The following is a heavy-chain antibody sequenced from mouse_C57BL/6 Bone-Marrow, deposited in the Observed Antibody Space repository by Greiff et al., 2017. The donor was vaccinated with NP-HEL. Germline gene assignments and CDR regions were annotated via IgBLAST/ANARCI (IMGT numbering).Heavy chain of an antibody. D-gene: IGHD1-1*01. CDR3: ASGLSYYYGSSFDY. CDR2: IYPGSGST. Sequence: QVQLQQPGAELAKPGASVKMSCKASGYTFTSYWITWVKQRPGQGLEWIGDIYPGSGSTNYNEKFKSKATLTVDTSSSTAYMQLSSLTSEDSAVYYCASGLSYYYGSSFDYWGQGTTLTVSS. CDR1: GYTFTSYW. J-gene: IGHJ2*01. V-gene: IGHV1-55*01.